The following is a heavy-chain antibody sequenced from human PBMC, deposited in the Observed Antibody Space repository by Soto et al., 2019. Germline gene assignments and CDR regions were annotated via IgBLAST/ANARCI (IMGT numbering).Heavy chain of an antibody. D-gene: IGHD4-17*01. CDR1: GGSISSYY. CDR2: IYYSGST. CDR3: AREIYGDYTYYFDY. V-gene: IGHV4-59*01. Sequence: SETLSLTCTVSGGSISSYYWSWIRQPPGKGLEWIGYIYYSGSTNYNPSLKSRVTISVDTSKNQFSLKLSSVTAADTAVYYCAREIYGDYTYYFDYWGQGTLVTVSS. J-gene: IGHJ4*02.